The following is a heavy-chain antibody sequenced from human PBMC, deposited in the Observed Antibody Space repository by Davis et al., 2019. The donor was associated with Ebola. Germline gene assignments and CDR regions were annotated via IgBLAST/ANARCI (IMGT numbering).Heavy chain of an antibody. J-gene: IGHJ4*02. CDR2: IKSKTDGGAT. D-gene: IGHD2-2*01. CDR3: TTERYCISTSCFPHFDY. Sequence: GESLKISCAASGFTFSNAWMSWVRQAPGKGLEWVGRIKSKTDGGATDYAAPVKGRFTISRDDSKNTLYLQMNSLKTEDTAVYYCTTERYCISTSCFPHFDYWGQGTLVTVSS. V-gene: IGHV3-15*01. CDR1: GFTFSNAW.